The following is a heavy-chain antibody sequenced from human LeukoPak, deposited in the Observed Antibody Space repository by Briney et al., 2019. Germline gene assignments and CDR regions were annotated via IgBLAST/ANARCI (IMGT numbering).Heavy chain of an antibody. D-gene: IGHD3-10*01. CDR1: GYTLTELS. Sequence: ASVKVSCKVSGYTLTELSMHWVRQAPGQGLEWMGWINPNNGGTNYAEKFQGRVTMTRDTSISTAYMELRRLRSDDTAVYYCASDYYGSGSYYYHYYGMDVWGQGTTVTVSS. J-gene: IGHJ6*02. CDR3: ASDYYGSGSYYYHYYGMDV. V-gene: IGHV1-2*02. CDR2: INPNNGGT.